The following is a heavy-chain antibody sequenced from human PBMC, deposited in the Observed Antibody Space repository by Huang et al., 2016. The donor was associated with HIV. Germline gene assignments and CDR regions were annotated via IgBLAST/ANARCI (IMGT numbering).Heavy chain of an antibody. CDR2: INHIGKT. J-gene: IGHJ4*02. Sequence: QVQFRQWGAGLVKPSETLSLTCAVYGGSFSGYYWTWIRQSPGKGLEWSGEINHIGKTNYQPSLKSRVTISKDTAKNQFSLQLTSVSAADTGVYFCAREKAADSAWYGVYYFDYWGEGALVTVTS. CDR3: AREKAADSAWYGVYYFDY. CDR1: GGSFSGYY. V-gene: IGHV4-34*01. D-gene: IGHD6-19*01.